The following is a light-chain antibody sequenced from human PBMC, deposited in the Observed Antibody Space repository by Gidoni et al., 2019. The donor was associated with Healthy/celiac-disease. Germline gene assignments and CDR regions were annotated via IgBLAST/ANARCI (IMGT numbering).Light chain of an antibody. CDR3: QQYGSSRT. CDR2: GAS. V-gene: IGKV3-20*01. Sequence: EIVLTQSPGTLPLSPGERATLSCSASQSVSSSYLAWYQQKPGQAPRLLIYGASSRATGIPDRFSGSGSGTDFTLTISRLEPEDFAVYYCQQYGSSRTFGQGTKVESK. J-gene: IGKJ1*01. CDR1: QSVSSSY.